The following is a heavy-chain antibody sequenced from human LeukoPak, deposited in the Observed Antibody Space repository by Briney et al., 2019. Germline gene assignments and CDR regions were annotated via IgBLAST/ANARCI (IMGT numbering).Heavy chain of an antibody. CDR2: IYYSGST. D-gene: IGHD6-25*01. CDR1: GGSISSSSYY. V-gene: IGHV4-39*01. Sequence: PSETLSLTCTVSGGSISSSSYYWGWIRQPPGKGLEWIGSIYYSGSTYYNPSLKSRVTISVDTSKNQSSLKLSSVTAADTAVYYCTAGRSDYFDFWGQGTLVTVSS. CDR3: TAGRSDYFDF. J-gene: IGHJ4*02.